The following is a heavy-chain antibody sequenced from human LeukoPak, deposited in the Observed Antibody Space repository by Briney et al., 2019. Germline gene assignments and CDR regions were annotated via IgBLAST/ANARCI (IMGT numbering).Heavy chain of an antibody. CDR1: GGSISSFY. Sequence: SETLSLTCTVSGGSISSFYWSWLRQPPGKGPEWIGYMYNRGNTNYNPSLKSRVTISEDTSQNQLSLQLRSVTAADTAVYYCAATIKRDYGDTNLDYWGQGTLVTVSS. D-gene: IGHD4-17*01. V-gene: IGHV4-59*01. CDR3: AATIKRDYGDTNLDY. J-gene: IGHJ4*02. CDR2: MYNRGNT.